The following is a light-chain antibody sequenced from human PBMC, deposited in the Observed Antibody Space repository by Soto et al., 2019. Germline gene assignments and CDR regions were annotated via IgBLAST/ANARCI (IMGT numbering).Light chain of an antibody. J-gene: IGKJ5*01. Sequence: EIVLTQSPATLSLSPGERATLSCRASQSVSSYLAWYQQKPGQAPRLLIYDASNRATGIPARFSGSGSGTDFTLTISSLEPEDVAVYYCQQRSNWPPAITFGQGTRLEI. V-gene: IGKV3-11*01. CDR2: DAS. CDR1: QSVSSY. CDR3: QQRSNWPPAIT.